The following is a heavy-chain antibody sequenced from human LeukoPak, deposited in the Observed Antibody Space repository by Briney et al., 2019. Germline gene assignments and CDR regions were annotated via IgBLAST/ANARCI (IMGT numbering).Heavy chain of an antibody. J-gene: IGHJ4*02. V-gene: IGHV3-30*02. CDR1: GFSFSSYG. CDR2: IRHDGSIK. CDR3: AKDSLTDIDY. Sequence: GGSLRLSCAASGFSFSSYGMCWVRQAPGKGLEWVAFIRHDGSIKLYADSVKGRFTISRDNSKNTLYVQMNSLRAEDTAVYYCAKDSLTDIDYWGQGTLVTVSS. D-gene: IGHD3-9*01.